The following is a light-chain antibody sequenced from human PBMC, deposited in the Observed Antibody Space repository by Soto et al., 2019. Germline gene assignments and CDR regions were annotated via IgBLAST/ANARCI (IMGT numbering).Light chain of an antibody. J-gene: IGKJ4*01. CDR1: QSISSW. CDR3: KQYNRYSPIT. Sequence: DIQMTQSPSTLSASVGDRVTITCRASQSISSWLAWYQQKPGKAPKLLIYDASSLESGVPSRFSGSGSGTESTLTISSLQPDDFATYYCKQYNRYSPITCGGGTEVDIK. V-gene: IGKV1-5*01. CDR2: DAS.